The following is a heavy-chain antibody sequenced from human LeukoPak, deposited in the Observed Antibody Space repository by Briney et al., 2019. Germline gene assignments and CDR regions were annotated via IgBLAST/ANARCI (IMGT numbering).Heavy chain of an antibody. Sequence: GGSLRLSCVVSGFTLGSNWKSWVRQAPGKGPEWVANIKQDGSEKNYVDSVKGRFTISRDNAKNSLYLQMNSLRAEDTAIYYCTRDYRGTFDYWGQGTLVTVSS. CDR3: TRDYRGTFDY. V-gene: IGHV3-7*03. J-gene: IGHJ4*02. D-gene: IGHD1-26*01. CDR2: IKQDGSEK. CDR1: GFTLGSNW.